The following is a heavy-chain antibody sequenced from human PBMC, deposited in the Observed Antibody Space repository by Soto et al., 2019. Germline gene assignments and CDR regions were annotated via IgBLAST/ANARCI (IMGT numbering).Heavy chain of an antibody. V-gene: IGHV3-23*01. CDR2: ISGSGGST. J-gene: IGHJ6*02. Sequence: GGSLTLSCAASGFTFSSYAMSWVRQAPGKGLAWVSAISGSGGSTYYADSVKGRFTITRDNSKNTLYLQMNRLRDKDTAVYYCAKDKGIVVVPAAIVLDVWGQGTTVTVSS. CDR1: GFTFSSYA. CDR3: AKDKGIVVVPAAIVLDV. D-gene: IGHD2-2*01.